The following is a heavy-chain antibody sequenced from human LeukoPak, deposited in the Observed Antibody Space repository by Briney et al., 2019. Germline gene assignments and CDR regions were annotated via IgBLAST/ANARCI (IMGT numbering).Heavy chain of an antibody. Sequence: GGSLRLSCAASGFTFSSYAMTWVRQAPGKGLEWVLYITDTGVKTYYADSVKGRFAISRDNSKNTLDLQMNSLRAEDTAVYFCAKGHCGSTIWYYHYFMDVWGKGTTVTVSS. V-gene: IGHV3-23*01. D-gene: IGHD2-2*01. CDR3: AKGHCGSTIWYYHYFMDV. CDR1: GFTFSSYA. J-gene: IGHJ6*03. CDR2: ITDTGVKT.